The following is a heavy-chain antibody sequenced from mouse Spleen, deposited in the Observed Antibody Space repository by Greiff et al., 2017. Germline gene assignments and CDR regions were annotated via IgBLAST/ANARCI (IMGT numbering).Heavy chain of an antibody. CDR2: IWSDGST. CDR1: GFSLTGYG. V-gene: IGHV2-6-1*01. CDR3: ARHAEDGYVDYVGYAMDY. D-gene: IGHD2-13*01. J-gene: IGHJ4*01. Sequence: VKLVESGPGLVEPSQSLSITCTVSGFSLTGYGVHWVRQPPGKGLEWLVVIWSDGSTTYNAAPKSRLSISKDNSKSQVFLKMNSLQTDDTAMYYCARHAEDGYVDYVGYAMDYWGQGTSVTVSS.